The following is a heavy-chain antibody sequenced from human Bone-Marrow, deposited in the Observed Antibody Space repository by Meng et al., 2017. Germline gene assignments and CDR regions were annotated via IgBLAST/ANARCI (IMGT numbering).Heavy chain of an antibody. Sequence: ESLKISCAASGFTFDDYGMSWVRQAPGKGLEWIGEINHSGSTNYNPSLKSRVTISVDTSKNQFSLKLSSVTAADTAVYYCAILGSIQDYYYGMDVWGQGTTVTVSS. V-gene: IGHV4-34*08. CDR2: INHSGST. CDR3: AILGSIQDYYYGMDV. D-gene: IGHD2/OR15-2a*01. CDR1: GFTFDDYG. J-gene: IGHJ6*02.